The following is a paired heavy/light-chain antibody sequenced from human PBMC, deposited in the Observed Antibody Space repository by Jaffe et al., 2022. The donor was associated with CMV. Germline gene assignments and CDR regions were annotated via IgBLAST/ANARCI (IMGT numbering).Heavy chain of an antibody. J-gene: IGHJ5*01. CDR3: AKVTLVDTDVLKGYFFDS. CDR2: ITSTSAYM. D-gene: IGHD5-18*01. CDR1: GFTFSSYS. Sequence: EVHLVESGGGLVKPGGSLRLSCAASGFTFSSYSMNWVRQAPGKGLEWVSSITSTSAYMYYADSVRGRFTISRDNAKNSMYLEMNSLRGEDTAVYYCAKVTLVDTDVLKGYFFDSWGQGTLVTVSS. V-gene: IGHV3-21*01.
Light chain of an antibody. V-gene: IGKV1-12*01. CDR3: QQANSFPLT. CDR2: GVS. Sequence: DIQMTQSPSSVSASVGDRVTITCRASQGVSNWLAWYQQKPGKAPNLLIYGVSSLQSGVPSRFSGSASGTDFTLTISSLQPEDFGNYYCQQANSFPLTFGQGTRLEI. CDR1: QGVSNW. J-gene: IGKJ5*01.